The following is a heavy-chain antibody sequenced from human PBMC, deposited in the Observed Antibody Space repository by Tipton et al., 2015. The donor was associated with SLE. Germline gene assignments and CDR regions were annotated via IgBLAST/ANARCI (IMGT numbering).Heavy chain of an antibody. D-gene: IGHD6-13*01. Sequence: GSLRLSCVVSRLTFSDYYMSWIRQAPGKGLEWVSYISSSGSTIYYADSVKGRFTISRDNAKNSLYLQMNSLRAEDTAVYYCATVAAAGTYNFDCWGQGTLVTVSS. CDR3: ATVAAAGTYNFDC. V-gene: IGHV3-11*01. J-gene: IGHJ4*02. CDR1: RLTFSDYY. CDR2: ISSSGSTI.